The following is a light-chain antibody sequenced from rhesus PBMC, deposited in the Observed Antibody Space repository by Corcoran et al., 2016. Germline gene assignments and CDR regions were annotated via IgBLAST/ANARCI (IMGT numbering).Light chain of an antibody. CDR3: QKYNSATLT. J-gene: IGKJ4*01. Sequence: DIQMTQSPSSLSASVGDRVTITCRASENVNNYLHWYQQTPGKAPKLLINKASSLESGVPSRFSGRGSGTEFTLTISSLQSADLATYYYQKYNSATLTFGGGTTVELK. CDR2: KAS. V-gene: IGKV1-74*01. CDR1: ENVNNY.